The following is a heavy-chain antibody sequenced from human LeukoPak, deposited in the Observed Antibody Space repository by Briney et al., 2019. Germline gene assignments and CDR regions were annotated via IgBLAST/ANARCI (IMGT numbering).Heavy chain of an antibody. J-gene: IGHJ4*02. D-gene: IGHD3-3*01. CDR3: ATASPDYDFWSGYR. V-gene: IGHV3-23*01. CDR1: GFTFSSYA. CDR2: ISGSGGST. Sequence: GGSLRLSCAASGFTFSSYAMSWVRQAPGKGLEWVSAISGSGGSTYYADSVKGRFTISRDNSKNSLYLQMNSLRAEDTAVYYCATASPDYDFWSGYRWGQGTLVTVSS.